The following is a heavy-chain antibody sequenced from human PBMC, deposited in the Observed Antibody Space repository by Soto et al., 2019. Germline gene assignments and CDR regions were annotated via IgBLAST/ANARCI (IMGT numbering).Heavy chain of an antibody. CDR1: RYTFTSYD. CDR3: ARRAETNGWNGFGADKYYFDF. Sequence: ASVTGSCKASRYTFTSYDIYWGRQATEQGLEWMGFMSPNTGNSGYAQKFQGRFTMTSDTSIITAHMELRSLRSEDKAVYYCARRAETNGWNGFGADKYYFDFWGQGTLVTVSS. V-gene: IGHV1-8*01. J-gene: IGHJ4*02. D-gene: IGHD1-1*01. CDR2: MSPNTGNS.